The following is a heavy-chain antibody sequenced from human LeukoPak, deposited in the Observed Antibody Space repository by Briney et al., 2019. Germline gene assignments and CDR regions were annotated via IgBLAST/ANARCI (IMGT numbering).Heavy chain of an antibody. CDR1: GFTFSNYA. V-gene: IGHV3-30*04. Sequence: PGRSLRLSCAASGFTFSNYAMHWVRQAPGKGLAWVAIISYNGINKYYADSVKGRFTISQDNSKNTLYLHMNSLRAEDTAVYYCARSAAAGRIVATFAYWGQGTLVTVSS. D-gene: IGHD5-12*01. J-gene: IGHJ4*02. CDR3: ARSAAAGRIVATFAY. CDR2: ISYNGINK.